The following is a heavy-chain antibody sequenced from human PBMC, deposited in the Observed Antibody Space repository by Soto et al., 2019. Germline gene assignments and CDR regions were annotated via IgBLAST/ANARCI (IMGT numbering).Heavy chain of an antibody. D-gene: IGHD5-18*01. CDR3: SRGILV. CDR1: SAPVSSGGYS. J-gene: IGHJ4*02. Sequence: SETLSLTCTVSSAPVSSGGYSWSWIRQHPGKGLDWIGCIYYGGSTSYNPSLNSRVTISVDTSKNQFSLKLTSVTAADTAVYYCSRGILVWGQGALVTVSS. V-gene: IGHV4-31*03. CDR2: IYYGGST.